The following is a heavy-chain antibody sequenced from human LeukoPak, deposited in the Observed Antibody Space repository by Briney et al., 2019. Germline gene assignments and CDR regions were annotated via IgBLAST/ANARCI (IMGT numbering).Heavy chain of an antibody. Sequence: ASVEVSCKATRYTFTGYYIHCLRQAPGQGLDWLGWINPNAGDTKYAQKFQGRVTVTRDTSISTAYMELSRLRSDDTAVYYCVTSSAVGGAQRAFDYWGQGTLVTVSS. D-gene: IGHD3-10*01. CDR1: RYTFTGYY. V-gene: IGHV1-2*02. J-gene: IGHJ4*02. CDR2: INPNAGDT. CDR3: VTSSAVGGAQRAFDY.